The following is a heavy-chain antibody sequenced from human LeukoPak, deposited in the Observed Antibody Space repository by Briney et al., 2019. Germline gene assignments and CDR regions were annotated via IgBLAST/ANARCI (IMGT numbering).Heavy chain of an antibody. Sequence: GGSLRLSCVASGCAGVSNNMSWVRQAPGKGLEWVSLIYSGGAIRYADSVKGRFTISRDSSKNTLFLQMNDLTVEDTARYYCARRPGNWGQGILVTVSS. V-gene: IGHV3-53*01. D-gene: IGHD1-14*01. CDR1: GCAGVSNN. J-gene: IGHJ4*02. CDR3: ARRPGN. CDR2: IYSGGAI.